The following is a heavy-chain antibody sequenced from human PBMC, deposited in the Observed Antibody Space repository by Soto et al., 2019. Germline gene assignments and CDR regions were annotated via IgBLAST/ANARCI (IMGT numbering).Heavy chain of an antibody. D-gene: IGHD2-2*01. CDR2: FDPEVGQR. Sequence: GASVKVSCKILGYSLSDFSIHWVRQAPGRGLEWMGGFDPEVGQRILAQELQGRVTMTEDTSTDTAYMELNILTSDDTAVYYCAVPLERRAYAPDAFDFWGQGTLVTVSS. CDR3: AVPLERRAYAPDAFDF. CDR1: GYSLSDFS. V-gene: IGHV1-24*01. J-gene: IGHJ3*01.